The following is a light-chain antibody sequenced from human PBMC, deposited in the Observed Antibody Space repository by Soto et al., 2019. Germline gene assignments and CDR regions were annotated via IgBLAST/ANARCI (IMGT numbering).Light chain of an antibody. CDR3: SSYAGSNTYV. J-gene: IGLJ1*01. V-gene: IGLV2-8*01. CDR2: EVS. Sequence: QSALTQPPSASASPGQTVAVSCTGTSSDIGNYNFVSWYQQHPGKAPKLMIYEVSKRPSGVPDRFSGSKSGNTASLTVSGLQAEDEADYYCSSYAGSNTYVFGTGTKVTVL. CDR1: SSDIGNYNF.